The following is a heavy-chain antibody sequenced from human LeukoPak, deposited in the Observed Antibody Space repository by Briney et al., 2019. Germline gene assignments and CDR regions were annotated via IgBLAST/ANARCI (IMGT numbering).Heavy chain of an antibody. CDR3: ARLQSITIFGVAP. Sequence: PSETLSLTCTVSGDSISNHYWGWVRQPAGKGLEWIGSIYYSGSTYYNPSLKSRVTISVDTSKNQFSLKLSSVTAADTAVYYCARLQSITIFGVAPWGQGTLVTVSS. J-gene: IGHJ5*02. D-gene: IGHD3-3*01. CDR1: GDSISNHY. V-gene: IGHV4-39*01. CDR2: IYYSGST.